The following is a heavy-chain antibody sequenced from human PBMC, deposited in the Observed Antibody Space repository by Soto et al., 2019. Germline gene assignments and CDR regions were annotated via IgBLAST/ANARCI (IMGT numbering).Heavy chain of an antibody. D-gene: IGHD2-21*02. CDR1: GVAIRSGDYY. J-gene: IGHJ4*02. V-gene: IGHV4-30-4*01. CDR3: VRGDSVVVTARFDS. CDR2: IYYLWNT. Sequence: KTSETLSLTCTVSGVAIRSGDYYWGWVRQPPGKGLEWIGYIYYLWNTYPNPSLKSRFTISLDTSEKQFSLRLNSVSAAETAIYYCVRGDSVVVTARFDSWGQGTLVTVSS.